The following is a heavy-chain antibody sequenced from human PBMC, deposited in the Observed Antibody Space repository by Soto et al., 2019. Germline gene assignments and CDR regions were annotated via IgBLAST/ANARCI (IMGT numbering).Heavy chain of an antibody. D-gene: IGHD1-1*01. CDR2: IDWDDDK. CDR3: ARMQLSPTGGLDY. V-gene: IGHV2-70*04. CDR1: GFSLSTHGMR. J-gene: IGHJ4*02. Sequence: SGPTLVNPTQTLTLTCTFSGFSLSTHGMRVTWIRQPPGKALEWLARIDWDDDKFYSTSLRTRLTVSKDTSKNQVVLTMTHMDPVDTATYYCARMQLSPTGGLDYCGQRAQVIFSS.